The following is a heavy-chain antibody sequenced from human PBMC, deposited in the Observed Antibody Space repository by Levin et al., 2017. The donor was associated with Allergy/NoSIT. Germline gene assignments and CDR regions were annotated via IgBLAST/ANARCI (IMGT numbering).Heavy chain of an antibody. CDR3: ARGLPGGRGSWYRGYYFDY. J-gene: IGHJ4*02. Sequence: AGGSLRLSCAASGFTVSSNYMSWVRQAPGKGLEWVSVIYSGGSTYYADSVKGGFTISRDNSKNKLHLQMNSLRAEDSAVYYCARGLPGGRGSWYRGYYFDYWGQGTLVTVSS. D-gene: IGHD6-13*01. CDR1: GFTVSSNY. V-gene: IGHV3-53*01. CDR2: IYSGGST.